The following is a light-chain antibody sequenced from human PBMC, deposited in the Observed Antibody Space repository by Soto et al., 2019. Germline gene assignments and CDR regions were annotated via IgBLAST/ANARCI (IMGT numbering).Light chain of an antibody. Sequence: DIQMTQSPSTLSASVGDRVTITCRSSQSISSWLAWYQQKPGKAPKLLIYKASSLESGVPSRFSGSGSGTEFTPTISSLQPDDFATYYCQQDNSYSPPYTFGQGTKLEIK. CDR1: QSISSW. V-gene: IGKV1-5*03. J-gene: IGKJ2*01. CDR3: QQDNSYSPPYT. CDR2: KAS.